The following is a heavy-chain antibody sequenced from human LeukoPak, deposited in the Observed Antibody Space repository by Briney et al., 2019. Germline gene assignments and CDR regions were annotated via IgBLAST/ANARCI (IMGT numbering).Heavy chain of an antibody. CDR1: GYTFTVYY. CDR3: ALSSGGLDFQH. CDR2: INPNSGGT. Sequence: ASVKVSCKASGYTFTVYYMHWVRQAPGQGLEWMGWINPNSGGTNYAQKFQGRVTMTRDTSISTAYMELSRLRPDDTAVYYCALSSGGLDFQHWGQSTLVTVSS. D-gene: IGHD2-15*01. V-gene: IGHV1-2*02. J-gene: IGHJ1*01.